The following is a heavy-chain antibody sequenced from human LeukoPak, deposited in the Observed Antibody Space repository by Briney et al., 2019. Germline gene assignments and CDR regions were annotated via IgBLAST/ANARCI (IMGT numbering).Heavy chain of an antibody. CDR2: ISYDGSNK. V-gene: IGHV3-30-3*01. CDR3: ARAYYYMDV. Sequence: GRSLRLSCAASGFTFSSYAIHWVRQAPGKRLEWVAVISYDGSNKYYADSVKGRFTISRDNSKNTLYLQMNSLRAEDTAVYYCARAYYYMDVWGKGTTVTVSS. J-gene: IGHJ6*03. CDR1: GFTFSSYA.